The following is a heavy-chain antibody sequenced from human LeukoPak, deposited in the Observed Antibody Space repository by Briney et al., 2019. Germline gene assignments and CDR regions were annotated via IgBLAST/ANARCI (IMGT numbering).Heavy chain of an antibody. CDR1: GFTFGKYW. V-gene: IGHV3-7*01. CDR3: AKGTGGSCYSMTDY. D-gene: IGHD2-15*01. J-gene: IGHJ4*02. Sequence: GGSLRLSCVASGFTFGKYWMSWVRQAPGKGLEWVANIKLDGSEKNYVDSVKGRFTISRDNTKNSLYLQMNSLRAEDTAVYYCAKGTGGSCYSMTDYWGQGTLVTVSS. CDR2: IKLDGSEK.